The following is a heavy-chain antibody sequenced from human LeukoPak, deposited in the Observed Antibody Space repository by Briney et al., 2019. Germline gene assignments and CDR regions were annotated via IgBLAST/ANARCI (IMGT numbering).Heavy chain of an antibody. CDR2: IYNSGST. CDR3: ARAHDSSGYDY. V-gene: IGHV4-59*12. D-gene: IGHD3-22*01. CDR1: GGSISGYY. Sequence: SETLSLTCTVSGGSISGYYWSWIRQAPGKGLEWIGYIYNSGSTNYNPSLKSRVTISVDKSKNQFSLKLSSVTAADTAVYYCARAHDSSGYDYWGQGTLVTVSS. J-gene: IGHJ4*02.